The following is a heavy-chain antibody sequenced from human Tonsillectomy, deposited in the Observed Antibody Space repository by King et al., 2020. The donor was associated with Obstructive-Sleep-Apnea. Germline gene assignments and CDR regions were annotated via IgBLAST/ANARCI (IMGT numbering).Heavy chain of an antibody. Sequence: QLQESGPGLVKPSQTLSLTCAVSGGSISSGGYSWSWIRQPPGKGLEWIGYIYYSGSTYYNPSLKSRVTISVDTSKKQFSLKLSSVTAADTAVYYCARAVRLPGSQKYYFDYWGQGTLVTVSS. D-gene: IGHD2-21*01. V-gene: IGHV4-30-4*07. CDR3: ARAVRLPGSQKYYFDY. CDR1: GGSISSGGYS. CDR2: IYYSGST. J-gene: IGHJ4*02.